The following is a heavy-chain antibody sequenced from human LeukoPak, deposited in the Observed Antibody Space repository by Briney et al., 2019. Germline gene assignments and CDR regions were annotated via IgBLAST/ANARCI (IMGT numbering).Heavy chain of an antibody. CDR3: AKAVTGTGHFDY. Sequence: PGGSLRLSCAASGFTFSTYSMNWVRQAPGKGLEWVSSISSNNRYIYYADSVKGRFTISRDNAKNSLYLQMNSLRAEDTALYYCAKAVTGTGHFDYWGQGTLVTVSS. D-gene: IGHD1-7*01. V-gene: IGHV3-21*04. CDR2: ISSNNRYI. CDR1: GFTFSTYS. J-gene: IGHJ4*02.